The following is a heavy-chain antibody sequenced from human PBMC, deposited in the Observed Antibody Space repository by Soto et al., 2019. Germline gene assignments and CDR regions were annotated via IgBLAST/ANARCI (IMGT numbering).Heavy chain of an antibody. CDR2: INHSGST. V-gene: IGHV4-34*01. Sequence: SETLSLTCAVYGGSFSGYYWSWIRQPPGKGLEWIGEINHSGSTNYNPSLKSRVTISVDTSKNQFSLKLSSVTAADTAVYYCARTFWSGYYSSSEFDYWGQGTLVTVSS. CDR3: ARTFWSGYYSSSEFDY. J-gene: IGHJ4*02. D-gene: IGHD3-3*01. CDR1: GGSFSGYY.